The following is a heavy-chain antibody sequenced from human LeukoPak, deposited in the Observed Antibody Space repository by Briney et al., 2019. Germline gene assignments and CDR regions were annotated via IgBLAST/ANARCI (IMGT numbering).Heavy chain of an antibody. CDR2: IFFSGST. Sequence: SETLSLTCTVSRYSINNAYYWGWIRQPPGKGLEWIGYIFFSGSTDYNPSLKSRVTMSLDTSKNQFSLRLSSVTAADTAVYYCARGEMATIEDAFDIWGQGTIVTVSS. CDR1: RYSINNAYY. D-gene: IGHD5-24*01. V-gene: IGHV4-61*01. CDR3: ARGEMATIEDAFDI. J-gene: IGHJ3*02.